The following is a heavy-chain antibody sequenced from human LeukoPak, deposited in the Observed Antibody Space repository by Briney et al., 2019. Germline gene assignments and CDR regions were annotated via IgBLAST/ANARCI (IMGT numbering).Heavy chain of an antibody. CDR2: IYYTGST. J-gene: IGHJ4*02. CDR3: ARVYDFWSGYYSYYFDY. CDR1: GGSISTYY. Sequence: SETLSLTCAVSGGSISTYYWNWIRQPPGKGLEWIGYIYYTGSTIYNPSLKSRVTISVDTSKNQFSLKLSSVTAADTAVYYCARVYDFWSGYYSYYFDYWGQGTLVTVSS. V-gene: IGHV4-59*01. D-gene: IGHD3-3*01.